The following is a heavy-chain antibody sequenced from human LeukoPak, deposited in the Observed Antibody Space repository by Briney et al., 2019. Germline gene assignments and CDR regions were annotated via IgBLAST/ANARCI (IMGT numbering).Heavy chain of an antibody. CDR2: IYYSGST. CDR1: GFTFSDYY. J-gene: IGHJ4*02. Sequence: GSLRLSCAASGFTFSDYYMSWIRQPPGKGLEWIGYIYYSGSTNYNPSPKSRVTISVDTSKNQFSLKLSSVTAADTAVYYCARVGGYCSGGSCRHLKYYFDYWGQGTLVTVSS. V-gene: IGHV4-59*01. CDR3: ARVGGYCSGGSCRHLKYYFDY. D-gene: IGHD2-15*01.